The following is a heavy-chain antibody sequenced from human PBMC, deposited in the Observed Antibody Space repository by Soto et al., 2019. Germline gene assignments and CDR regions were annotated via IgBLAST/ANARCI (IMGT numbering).Heavy chain of an antibody. CDR2: VSGGIART. CDR1: GFNFKHHS. J-gene: IGHJ5*02. D-gene: IGHD5-18*01. V-gene: IGHV3-23*01. CDR3: AASGGYSFPYMADWFDP. Sequence: GSLRLSCAASGXASSGFNFKHHSMSWIRWSPLKRLEWVSAVSGGIARTYYADGLNGRFILSRDDLKNTLYLQMNNLSADESAIYFCAASGGYSFPYMADWFDPWGQGTLVTVSP.